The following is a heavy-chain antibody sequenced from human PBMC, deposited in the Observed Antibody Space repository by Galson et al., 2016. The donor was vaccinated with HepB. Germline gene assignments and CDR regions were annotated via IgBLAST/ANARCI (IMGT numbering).Heavy chain of an antibody. J-gene: IGHJ4*02. CDR3: ARGAGTATGPNYFDY. Sequence: SLRLSCAAPGFAFSYFEMNWVRQAPGKGLEWVSYITNTGSTIYYADSVKGRFTISRDNAKNSLWLQLNSLRADDTAVYYCARGAGTATGPNYFDYWGPGTLVTVSS. CDR2: ITNTGSTI. CDR1: GFAFSYFE. D-gene: IGHD6-13*01. V-gene: IGHV3-48*03.